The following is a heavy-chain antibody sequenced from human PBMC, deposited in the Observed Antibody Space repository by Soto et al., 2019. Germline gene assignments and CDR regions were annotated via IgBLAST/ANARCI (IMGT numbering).Heavy chain of an antibody. CDR1: GGSVSGPSY. Sequence: TLSLTCTVSGGSVSGPSYWSWIRQFPGKGLEWIGYIYFSETTFYNPYLKSRVSISVDTSKNQFSLRLTSVTAADTAVYYCARDNYCGGRHHSGFGPWGQGTLVTVSS. D-gene: IGHD2-21*01. CDR3: ARDNYCGGRHHSGFGP. V-gene: IGHV4-31*03. CDR2: IYFSETT. J-gene: IGHJ5*02.